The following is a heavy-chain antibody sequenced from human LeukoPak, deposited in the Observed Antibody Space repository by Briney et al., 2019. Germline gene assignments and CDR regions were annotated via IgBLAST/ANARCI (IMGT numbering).Heavy chain of an antibody. V-gene: IGHV3-20*04. CDR2: INWNGGSR. Sequence: GGSLRLSCAASGFKFDDYGMSWVRQVPGKGLEWVSGINWNGGSRGYADSVKGRFTISRDNAKNSLYLQMNSLRAEDTAVYYCASYPHITMVRGVVYWGQGTLVTVSS. CDR1: GFKFDDYG. D-gene: IGHD3-10*01. CDR3: ASYPHITMVRGVVY. J-gene: IGHJ4*02.